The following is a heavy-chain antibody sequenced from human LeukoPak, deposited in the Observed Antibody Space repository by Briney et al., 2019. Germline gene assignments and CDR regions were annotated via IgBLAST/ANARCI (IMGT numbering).Heavy chain of an antibody. Sequence: GGSLKLSCAASGFTFSSSAMSWVRQAPGKELEWVSAISGSGGSTYYADSVKGRFTISRDNSKNTLYLQMNSLRAEDTAVYYCAKDPDIVVVTAIFDYWGQGTLVTVSS. CDR2: ISGSGGST. V-gene: IGHV3-23*01. J-gene: IGHJ4*02. CDR3: AKDPDIVVVTAIFDY. CDR1: GFTFSSSA. D-gene: IGHD2-21*02.